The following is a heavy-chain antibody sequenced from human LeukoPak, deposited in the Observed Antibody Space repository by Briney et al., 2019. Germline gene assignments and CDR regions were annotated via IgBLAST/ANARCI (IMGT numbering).Heavy chain of an antibody. CDR3: ARTGSTSFFRTYYMDV. CDR1: GGSISSYY. CDR2: IYTSGST. D-gene: IGHD2-2*01. J-gene: IGHJ6*03. Sequence: SKTLSLTCTVSGGSISSYYWSWIRQPPGKGLEWIGRIYTSGSTNYNPSLKSRVTISVDTSKNQFSLKLSSVTAADTAVYYCARTGSTSFFRTYYMDVWGKGTTVTVSS. V-gene: IGHV4-4*08.